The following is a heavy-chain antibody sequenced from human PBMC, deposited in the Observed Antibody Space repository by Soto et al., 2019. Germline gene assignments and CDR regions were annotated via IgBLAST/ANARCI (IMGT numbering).Heavy chain of an antibody. CDR3: ARDMMELPGLWSYFDY. V-gene: IGHV3-30-3*01. J-gene: IGHJ4*02. D-gene: IGHD1-26*01. CDR1: GFTFSSYA. CDR2: ISYDGSNK. Sequence: GGSLRLSCAASGFTFSSYAMHRVRQAPGKGLEWVAVISYDGSNKYYADSVKGRFTISRDNSKNTLYLQMNSLRAEDTAVYYCARDMMELPGLWSYFDYWGQGTLVTVSS.